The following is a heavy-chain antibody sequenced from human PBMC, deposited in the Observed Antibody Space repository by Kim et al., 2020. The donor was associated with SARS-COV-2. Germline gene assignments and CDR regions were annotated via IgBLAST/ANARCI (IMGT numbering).Heavy chain of an antibody. CDR1: GGSFSGYY. D-gene: IGHD6-13*01. CDR2: INHSGST. J-gene: IGHJ5*02. V-gene: IGHV4-34*01. CDR3: ARAESGHSSSWYMVGRWFDP. Sequence: SETLSLTCAVYGGSFSGYYWSWIRQPPGKGLEWIGEINHSGSTNYNPSLKSRVTISVDTSKNQFSLKLSSVTAADTAVYYCARAESGHSSSWYMVGRWFDPWGQGTLVTVSS.